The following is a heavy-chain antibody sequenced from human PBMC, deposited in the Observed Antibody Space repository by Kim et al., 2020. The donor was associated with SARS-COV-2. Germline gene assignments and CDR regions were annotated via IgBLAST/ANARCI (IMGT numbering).Heavy chain of an antibody. CDR2: IYLTGST. V-gene: IGHV4-39*01. CDR3: ARGIWQQLAHLDY. D-gene: IGHD6-13*01. Sequence: SETLSLTCSVSGDSVRRSEYHWGWFRQPPGKGLEWIGIIYLTGSTYSSPSLKSRVTISVNTSKTQSSLKLRSVTAEDTAVYYCARGIWQQLAHLDYWGRG. CDR1: GDSVRRSEYH. J-gene: IGHJ4*02.